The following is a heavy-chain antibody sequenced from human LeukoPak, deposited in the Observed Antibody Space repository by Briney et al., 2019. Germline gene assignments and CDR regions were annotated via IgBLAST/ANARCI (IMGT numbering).Heavy chain of an antibody. CDR2: IRYDGNNK. Sequence: PGGSLRLSCAASGFTFSNYGIHWVRQAPGKGLEWVTFIRYDGNNKYYADSVKGRFTISRDNSKNSLYLQMNSLRAEDTAVYYCARDLLVGATRWFDPWGQGTLVTVSS. CDR3: ARDLLVGATRWFDP. V-gene: IGHV3-30*02. J-gene: IGHJ5*02. D-gene: IGHD1-26*01. CDR1: GFTFSNYG.